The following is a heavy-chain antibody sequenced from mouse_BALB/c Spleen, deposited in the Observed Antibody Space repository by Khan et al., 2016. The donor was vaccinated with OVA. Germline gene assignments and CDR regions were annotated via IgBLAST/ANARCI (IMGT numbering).Heavy chain of an antibody. D-gene: IGHD2-3*01. V-gene: IGHV14-1*02. J-gene: IGHJ3*01. CDR3: ARSGYEAWFPY. CDR2: IDPENGNT. CDR1: GFNIKDYY. Sequence: VQLKQSGAELVRPGASVKLSCKASGFNIKDYYMHWVKQRPEQGQEWIGWIDPENGNTRYDPKFQGKASITADTSKNTAYLQLSSLKAEDTAVYYCARSGYEAWFPYWGPGTLVTVSA.